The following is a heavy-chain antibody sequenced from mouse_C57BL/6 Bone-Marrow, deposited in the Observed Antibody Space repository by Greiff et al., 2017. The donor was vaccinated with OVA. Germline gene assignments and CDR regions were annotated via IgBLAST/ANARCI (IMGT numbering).Heavy chain of an antibody. CDR2: IDPENGDT. V-gene: IGHV14-4*01. Sequence: VQLKESGAELVRPGASVKLSCTASGFNIKDDYMHWVKQRPEQGLEWIGWIDPENGDTEYASKFQGKATITAATSSNTAYLQLSSLTSEDTAVYYCTSLLLFAYWGQGTLVTVSA. CDR3: TSLLLFAY. CDR1: GFNIKDDY. D-gene: IGHD2-10*01. J-gene: IGHJ3*01.